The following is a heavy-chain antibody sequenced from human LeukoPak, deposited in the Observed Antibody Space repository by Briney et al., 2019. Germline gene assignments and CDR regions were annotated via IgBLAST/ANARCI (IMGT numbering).Heavy chain of an antibody. CDR1: GFTFSSYA. D-gene: IGHD3-22*01. CDR2: ISGSGGST. CDR3: AKVAMIVVVITTYFDY. J-gene: IGHJ4*02. Sequence: QPGGSLRLSCAASGFTFSSYAMSWVRQAPGKGLEWVSAISGSGGSTYYADSVKGRFTISRDNSKNTLYLQMNSLRAEDTAVYYCAKVAMIVVVITTYFDYWGQETLVTVSS. V-gene: IGHV3-23*01.